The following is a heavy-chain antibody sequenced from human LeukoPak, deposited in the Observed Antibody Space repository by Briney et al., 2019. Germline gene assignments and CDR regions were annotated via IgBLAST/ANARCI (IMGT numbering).Heavy chain of an antibody. Sequence: SETLSLTCTVSGGSISSSSYYWGWIRQPPGKGLEWIRSIYYSGSTYYNPSLKSRVTISVDTSKNQFSLKLSSVTAADTAVYYCARPAVATRGVRKTREYGMGVWGQGTTVTVSS. CDR3: ARPAVATRGVRKTREYGMGV. D-gene: IGHD5-12*01. CDR1: GGSISSSSYY. CDR2: IYYSGST. V-gene: IGHV4-39*01. J-gene: IGHJ6*02.